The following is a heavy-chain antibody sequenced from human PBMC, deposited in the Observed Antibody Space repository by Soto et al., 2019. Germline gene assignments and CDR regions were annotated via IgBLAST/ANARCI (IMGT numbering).Heavy chain of an antibody. J-gene: IGHJ5*02. CDR3: ARGGGYSYGYRLNWFDP. CDR2: IIPIFGTA. D-gene: IGHD5-18*01. CDR1: GGNFSSYA. V-gene: IGHV1-69*12. Sequence: QVQLVQSGAAVKKPWSSVKFSCKASGGNFSSYAISWVRQAPGQGLEWMGGIIPIFGTANYAQKFQGRVTITADESTSTAYMELSSLRSEDTAVYYRARGGGYSYGYRLNWFDPWGQGTLVTVSS.